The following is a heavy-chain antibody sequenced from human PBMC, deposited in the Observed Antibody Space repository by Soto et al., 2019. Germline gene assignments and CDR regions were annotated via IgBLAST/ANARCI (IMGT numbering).Heavy chain of an antibody. CDR2: IYYSGST. CDR3: ARAHRLWFNY. CDR1: GFSISSGGYY. J-gene: IGHJ4*02. Sequence: SETLSLTCTFSGFSISSGGYYRSSIRQHPGKGLEWIGYIYYSGSTYYNPSLKSRVTISVDTSKNQFSLKLSSVTAADTAVYYCARAHRLWFNYWGQGTLVTVSS. D-gene: IGHD5-18*01. V-gene: IGHV4-31*03.